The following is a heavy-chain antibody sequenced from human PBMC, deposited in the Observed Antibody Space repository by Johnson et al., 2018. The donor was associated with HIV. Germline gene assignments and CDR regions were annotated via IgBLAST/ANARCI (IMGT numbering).Heavy chain of an antibody. D-gene: IGHD3-16*02. J-gene: IGHJ3*02. CDR3: AKVSRYDAFDI. V-gene: IGHV3-30*18. CDR1: GFTFSSYG. CDR2: ISYDGSNK. Sequence: QVRLVESGGGVVQPGRSLRLSCAASGFTFSSYGMHWVRQAPGKGLEWVAVISYDGSNKYYADSVKGRFTISRDSSKNTLYLQMNSLRAEDTAVYYCAKVSRYDAFDIWGQGTMVTVSS.